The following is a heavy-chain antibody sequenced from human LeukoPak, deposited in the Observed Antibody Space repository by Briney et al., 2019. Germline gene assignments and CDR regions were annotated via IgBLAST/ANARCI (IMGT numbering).Heavy chain of an antibody. CDR3: ARGDDYGDYGSFDY. J-gene: IGHJ4*02. D-gene: IGHD4-17*01. CDR2: ISSSSSYI. CDR1: DDPNSFSH. Sequence: ETLSLTCTGSDDPNSFSHWNWVRQAPGKGLEWVSSISSSSSYIYYADSVKGRFTISRDNAKNSLYLQMNSLRAEDTAVYYCARGDDYGDYGSFDYWGQGTLVTVSS. V-gene: IGHV3-21*01.